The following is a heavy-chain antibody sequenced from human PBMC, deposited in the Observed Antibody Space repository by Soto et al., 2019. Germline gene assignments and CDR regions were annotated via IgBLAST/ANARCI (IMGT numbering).Heavy chain of an antibody. CDR2: ISGSGGST. D-gene: IGHD2-2*01. Sequence: GGSLRLSCAASGFTFSSYAMSWVRQAPGKGLEWVSAISGSGGSTYYADSVKGRFTISRDNSKNTLYLQMNSLRAEDTAVYYCAKDPKRGSVVVPAPYRFDPWGQGTLVTVSS. J-gene: IGHJ5*02. V-gene: IGHV3-23*01. CDR3: AKDPKRGSVVVPAPYRFDP. CDR1: GFTFSSYA.